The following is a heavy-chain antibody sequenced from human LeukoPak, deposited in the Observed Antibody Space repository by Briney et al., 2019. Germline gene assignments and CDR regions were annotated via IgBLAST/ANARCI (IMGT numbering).Heavy chain of an antibody. V-gene: IGHV4-59*01. CDR1: GGSISSYY. Sequence: SETLSLTCTVSGGSISSYYWSWIRQPPGKGLEWIGYIYYSGSTNYNPSLKSRVTISVDTSKNHFSLNLSSVTAADTAVYYCARVGHLTNNWFDPWGQGSLVSVSS. CDR3: ARVGHLTNNWFDP. CDR2: IYYSGST. D-gene: IGHD4-11*01. J-gene: IGHJ5*02.